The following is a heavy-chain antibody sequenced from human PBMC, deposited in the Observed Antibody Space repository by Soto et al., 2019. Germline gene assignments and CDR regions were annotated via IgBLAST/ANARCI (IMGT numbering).Heavy chain of an antibody. Sequence: GGSLRLSCAASGFTFSSYGMHWVRQAPGKGLEWVAVISYDGSNKYYADSVKGRFTISRDNSKNTLYLQMNSLRAEDTAVYYCAKPHRRFVSGTTDGFDYWGQGTLVTVSS. CDR2: ISYDGSNK. D-gene: IGHD1-7*01. CDR3: AKPHRRFVSGTTDGFDY. J-gene: IGHJ4*02. CDR1: GFTFSSYG. V-gene: IGHV3-30*18.